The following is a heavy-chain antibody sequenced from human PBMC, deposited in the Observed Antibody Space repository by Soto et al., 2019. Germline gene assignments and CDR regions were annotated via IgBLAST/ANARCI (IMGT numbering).Heavy chain of an antibody. CDR2: ISGSGGST. Sequence: GGSLRLSCAASGFTFSSYAMSWVRQAPGKGLEWVSAISGSGGSTYYADSVKGRFTISRDNSKNTLYLQMNSLRAEDTAVYYCAKDQYYYDSSGYPAGAFDIWGQGKMVTVS. V-gene: IGHV3-23*01. CDR3: AKDQYYYDSSGYPAGAFDI. J-gene: IGHJ3*02. CDR1: GFTFSSYA. D-gene: IGHD3-22*01.